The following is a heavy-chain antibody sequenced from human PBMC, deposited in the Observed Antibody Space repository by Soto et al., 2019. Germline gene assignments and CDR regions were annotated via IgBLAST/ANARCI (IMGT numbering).Heavy chain of an antibody. CDR2: ISYEGSRI. J-gene: IGHJ4*02. D-gene: IGHD2-15*01. Sequence: GGSLRLSCAASGFSFRNYGMHWVRQAPGKGLEWVAVISYEGSRISYAASVKGRFTISRDNSKNAVFLQMNRLTPDDTAVYSCAKDHGGGNFFLYFDLWGQGTLVTVSS. CDR3: AKDHGGGNFFLYFDL. V-gene: IGHV3-30*18. CDR1: GFSFRNYG.